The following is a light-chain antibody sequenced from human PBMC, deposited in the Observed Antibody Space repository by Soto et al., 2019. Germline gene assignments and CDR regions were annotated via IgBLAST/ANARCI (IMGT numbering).Light chain of an antibody. V-gene: IGKV1-33*01. Sequence: DVQMTQSPSSLSASVGDRVTITCQASHDIGTYLNWYQHKPGKAPKLLIFDTSHLATGVPARFSGGGSDTYFTFTITNLQPEDFAVYYCQQFESVPLTFGGGTHVEI. CDR2: DTS. J-gene: IGKJ4*01. CDR3: QQFESVPLT. CDR1: HDIGTY.